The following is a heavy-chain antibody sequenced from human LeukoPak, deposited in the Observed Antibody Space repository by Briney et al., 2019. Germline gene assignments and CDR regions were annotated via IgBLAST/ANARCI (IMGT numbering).Heavy chain of an antibody. CDR1: GGSFSGYY. CDR2: INHSGST. J-gene: IGHJ6*03. Sequence: SETLSLTCAVYGGSFSGYYWSWIRQPPGKGLEWIGEINHSGSTNYNLSLKSRVTISVDTSKNQFSLKLSSVTAADTAVYYCARARYYYYYYMDVWGKGTTVTISS. CDR3: ARARYYYYYYMDV. V-gene: IGHV4-34*01.